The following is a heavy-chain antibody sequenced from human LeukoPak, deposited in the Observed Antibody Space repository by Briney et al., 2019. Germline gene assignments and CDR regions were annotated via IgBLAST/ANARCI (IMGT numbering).Heavy chain of an antibody. D-gene: IGHD6-19*01. V-gene: IGHV3-64D*08. CDR3: VKAIPDTSGWSPYYYGMDV. J-gene: IGHJ6*02. CDR1: GFTFSNCA. CDR2: ISPNGGST. Sequence: GGSLRLSCSASGFTFSNCALHWVRQAPGKGLEYFSAISPNGGSTYYVDSVKGRFTISRDNSKNTLYLHMSSLRAEDTAVYYCVKAIPDTSGWSPYYYGMDVWGQGTSVTVSS.